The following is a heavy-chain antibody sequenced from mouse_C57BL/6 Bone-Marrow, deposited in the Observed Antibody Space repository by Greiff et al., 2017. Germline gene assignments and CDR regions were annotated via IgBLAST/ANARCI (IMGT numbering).Heavy chain of an antibody. CDR2: INPSSGYT. Sequence: QLPLQPSGAELARPGASVKMSCKASGYTFTIYTMHWVKQRPGQGLEWIGYINPSSGYTKYNQKFKDKATLTADKSSSTAYMQLSSLTSEDSAVYYCARWRWYYFDYWGQGTTLTVSS. V-gene: IGHV1-4*01. J-gene: IGHJ2*01. D-gene: IGHD2-3*01. CDR1: GYTFTIYT. CDR3: ARWRWYYFDY.